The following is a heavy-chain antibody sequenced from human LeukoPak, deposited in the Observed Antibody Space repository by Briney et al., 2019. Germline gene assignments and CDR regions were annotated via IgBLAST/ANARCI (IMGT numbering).Heavy chain of an antibody. CDR3: ASRGSLAASGKFDY. D-gene: IGHD6-13*01. CDR2: IIPIFGTP. CDR1: GGTFSRSA. Sequence: ASVKVSCKASGGTFSRSAISWVRQAPGQGLEWMGGIIPIFGTPKSAQNFQGRVTITADESTNTAYMELSSLKSEDTAVYYCASRGSLAASGKFDYWGKGTLVTVSS. J-gene: IGHJ4*02. V-gene: IGHV1-69*01.